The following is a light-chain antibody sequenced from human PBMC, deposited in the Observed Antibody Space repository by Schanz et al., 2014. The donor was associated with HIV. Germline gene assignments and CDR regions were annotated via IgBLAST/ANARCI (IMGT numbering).Light chain of an antibody. J-gene: IGLJ2*01. Sequence: QPVLTQSPSASASLGASVKLTCTLSSGHSSYAIAWHQQQPEKGPRYLMNLNSDGSHSKGDGIPDRFSGSSSGAERYLTISSLQSEDEADYYCQTWDTGTHVLFGGGTKLTVL. CDR3: QTWDTGTHVL. CDR2: LNSDGSH. CDR1: SGHSSYA. V-gene: IGLV4-69*02.